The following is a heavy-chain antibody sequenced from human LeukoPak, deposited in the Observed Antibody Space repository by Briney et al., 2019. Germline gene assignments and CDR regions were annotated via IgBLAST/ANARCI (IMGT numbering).Heavy chain of an antibody. D-gene: IGHD4-17*01. CDR3: ARHLTRGDGLQLRWFDP. V-gene: IGHV4-39*01. J-gene: IGHJ5*02. CDR2: IYYSGST. Sequence: PSETLSLTCTVSGGSISSSSYYWGWIRQPPGKGLEWIGSIYYSGSTYYNPSLKSRVTISVDTSKNQFSLKLNSVTAADTAVYYCARHLTRGDGLQLRWFDPWGQGTLVTVSS. CDR1: GGSISSSSYY.